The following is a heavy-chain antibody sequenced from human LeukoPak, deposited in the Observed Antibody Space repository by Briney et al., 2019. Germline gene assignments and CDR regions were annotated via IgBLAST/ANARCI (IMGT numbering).Heavy chain of an antibody. D-gene: IGHD2-2*01. CDR3: SREEDGSSTSTPPGYFDY. CDR1: GYTFTSYY. V-gene: IGHV1-46*01. CDR2: INPSSGST. J-gene: IGHJ4*02. Sequence: GSVKDSCKASGYTFTSYYMHWVRPAPGQGGEWMGIINPSSGSTSYAQKFQGRVTMTRDSTTSTVYMERSSQRSEDTAVYYCSREEDGSSTSTPPGYFDYWGQGTLVTVSS.